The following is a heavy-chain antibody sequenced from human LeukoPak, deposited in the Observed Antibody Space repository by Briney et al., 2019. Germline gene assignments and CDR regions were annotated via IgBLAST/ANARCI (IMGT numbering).Heavy chain of an antibody. CDR2: IRYDGSNK. Sequence: GSLRLSCSASGFTFSNYGMHWVRQALGKGLEWVAFIRYDGSNKYFADSLKGRFTISRDNSKNTLYLQMNSLRPEDTAVYFCAKDWRRIVVVGPITRHGNYMDVWGKGTTVTISS. J-gene: IGHJ6*03. CDR3: AKDWRRIVVVGPITRHGNYMDV. V-gene: IGHV3-30*02. CDR1: GFTFSNYG. D-gene: IGHD2-15*01.